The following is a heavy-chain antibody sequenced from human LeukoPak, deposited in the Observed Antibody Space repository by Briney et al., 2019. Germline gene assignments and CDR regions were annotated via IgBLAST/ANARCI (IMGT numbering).Heavy chain of an antibody. V-gene: IGHV4-59*08. Sequence: PSETLSLTCTVSGGSINSYYWSWIRLPPGKGLEWIGNIFYSGSTNYNPSLKSRVTISIDTSKNQFSLKLSSVTAADTAVYYCARRRCSGGACYPYFFDYWGQGTLVTVSS. D-gene: IGHD2-15*01. J-gene: IGHJ4*02. CDR3: ARRRCSGGACYPYFFDY. CDR2: IFYSGST. CDR1: GGSINSYY.